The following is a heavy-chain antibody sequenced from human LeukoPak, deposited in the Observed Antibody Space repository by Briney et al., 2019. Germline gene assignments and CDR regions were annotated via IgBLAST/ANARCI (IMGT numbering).Heavy chain of an antibody. CDR2: VSWRRGSI. J-gene: IGHJ3*01. CDR1: GFTFDDYA. CDR3: AKDANNYYGSYNPGGAFDV. D-gene: IGHD3-10*01. V-gene: IGHV3-9*01. Sequence: SLRLSCAASGFTFDDYAMHWVRQAPGKGLEWVSGVSWRRGSIGYADSVKGRFTISRDNAKKSLYLQLNSLRTEDTDLYYCAKDANNYYGSYNPGGAFDVWGQGTMVTVSS.